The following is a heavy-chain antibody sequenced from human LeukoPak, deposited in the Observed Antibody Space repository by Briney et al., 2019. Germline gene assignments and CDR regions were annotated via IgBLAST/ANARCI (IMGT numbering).Heavy chain of an antibody. D-gene: IGHD3-22*01. V-gene: IGHV4-59*12. J-gene: IGHJ3*02. CDR3: ARPHETYYYDSSGSFGAFDI. CDR2: IYYSGST. Sequence: SETLSLTCTVSGGSISSYYWSRIRQPPGKGLEWIGYIYYSGSTNYNPSLKSRVTISVDTSKNQFSLKLSSVTAADTAVYYCARPHETYYYDSSGSFGAFDIWGQGTMVTVSS. CDR1: GGSISSYY.